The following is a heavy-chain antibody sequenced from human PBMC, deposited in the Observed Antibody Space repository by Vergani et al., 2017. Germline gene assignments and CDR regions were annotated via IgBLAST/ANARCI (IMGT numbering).Heavy chain of an antibody. CDR3: ARGGPPVGKLFRDY. Sequence: EVQLVESGGGLVKPGGSLRLSCAASGFTFSSYSMNWVRQAPGKGLEWVSSISSSSSYIYYADSVKGRLTISRDNAKNSLYLQMNSLRAEDTAVYYCARGGPPVGKLFRDYWGQGTLVTVSS. CDR2: ISSSSSYI. D-gene: IGHD2-15*01. CDR1: GFTFSSYS. J-gene: IGHJ4*02. V-gene: IGHV3-21*01.